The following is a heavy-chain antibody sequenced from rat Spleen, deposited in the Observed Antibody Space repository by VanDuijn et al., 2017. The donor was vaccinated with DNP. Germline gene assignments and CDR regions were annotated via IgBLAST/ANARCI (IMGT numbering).Heavy chain of an antibody. J-gene: IGHJ3*01. Sequence: EVQLVESGGGLVQPGRSLKLSCTASGFTFSDYNMAWVRQAPKKGLEWVAYISYDGGSTYYRDSVKGRFTISRDNAKSSLYLQMDSLRSEDTATYYCTNQGFAYWGQGTLVTVSS. V-gene: IGHV5-20*01. CDR1: GFTFSDYN. CDR2: ISYDGGST. CDR3: TNQGFAY.